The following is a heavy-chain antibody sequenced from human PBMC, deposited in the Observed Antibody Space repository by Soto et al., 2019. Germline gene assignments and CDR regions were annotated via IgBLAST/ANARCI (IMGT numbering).Heavy chain of an antibody. CDR2: IWSDASIK. CDR3: ARPTRWNDGVADI. D-gene: IGHD1-1*01. V-gene: IGHV3-33*01. Sequence: QVQLVESGGGIVQPGRSLRLSCAASGFTFSDYGMHWVRQAPGKGLEWVAVIWSDASIKSYSDSVKGRFTISRDNSQNTLYLQMNSLRAEDTAVYYCARPTRWNDGVADIWGQGTMVTVSS. CDR1: GFTFSDYG. J-gene: IGHJ3*02.